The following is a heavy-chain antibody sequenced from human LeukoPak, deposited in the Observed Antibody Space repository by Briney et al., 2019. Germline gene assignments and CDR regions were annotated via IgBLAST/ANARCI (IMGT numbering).Heavy chain of an antibody. CDR2: IYTSGST. Sequence: SETLSLTCTVSGGSISSYYWSWIRQPAGKGLEWIGRIYTSGSTNYNPSLKSRVTMSVDTSKNQSSLKLSSVTAADTAVYYCARARDYDFWSGYQNYFDYWGQGTLVTVSS. CDR1: GGSISSYY. J-gene: IGHJ4*02. V-gene: IGHV4-4*07. D-gene: IGHD3-3*01. CDR3: ARARDYDFWSGYQNYFDY.